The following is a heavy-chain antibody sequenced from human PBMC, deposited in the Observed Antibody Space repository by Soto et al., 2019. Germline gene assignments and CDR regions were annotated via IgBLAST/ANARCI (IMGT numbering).Heavy chain of an antibody. V-gene: IGHV3-7*01. J-gene: IGHJ4*02. Sequence: GESLKISCAVSGFTFSSYWMSWVRQAPGKGLEWVANIKQDGREKNYADSVKGRFTISRDNAENSLYLQMNSLRSEDTAVYYCARGTPGTAGLDYWGQGSLVTVSS. CDR2: IKQDGREK. D-gene: IGHD6-13*01. CDR1: GFTFSSYW. CDR3: ARGTPGTAGLDY.